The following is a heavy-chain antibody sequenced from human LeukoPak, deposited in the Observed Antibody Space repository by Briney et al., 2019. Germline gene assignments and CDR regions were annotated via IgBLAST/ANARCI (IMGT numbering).Heavy chain of an antibody. CDR1: GFTFSDYA. Sequence: GGSLRLSCAASGFTFSDYAMSWVRQAPEKGLEWVSAISGSGVSTSFSDYYLDSVKGRFTISRDNSKNTLYLQMNSLRAEDTAVYYCAKLLYYYDSSQPYWGQGTLVTVSS. CDR3: AKLLYYYDSSQPY. J-gene: IGHJ4*02. CDR2: ISGSGVST. D-gene: IGHD3-22*01. V-gene: IGHV3-23*01.